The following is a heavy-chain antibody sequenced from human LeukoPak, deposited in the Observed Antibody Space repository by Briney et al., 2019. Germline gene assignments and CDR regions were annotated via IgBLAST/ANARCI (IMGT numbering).Heavy chain of an antibody. CDR3: ARARRITIFGVVSKTELYYYYYGMDV. CDR2: INPSGGST. J-gene: IGHJ6*02. D-gene: IGHD3-3*01. Sequence: ASVKVSCKASGYTFTSYYMHWVRQAPGQGLEWMGIINPSGGSTSYAQKFQGRVTMTRDTSTSTVYMELSSLRSEDTAVYYCARARRITIFGVVSKTELYYYYYGMDVWGQGTTVTVSS. CDR1: GYTFTSYY. V-gene: IGHV1-46*01.